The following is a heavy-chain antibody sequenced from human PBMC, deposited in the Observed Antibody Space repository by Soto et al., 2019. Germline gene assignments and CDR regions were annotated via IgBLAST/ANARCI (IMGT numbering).Heavy chain of an antibody. Sequence: PGGSLRLSCASSGCTFSSYVMSWVRQAPGKGLEWFSAMSGSDGSTYHADSVKGRFSISRDNSKNTLFLQMNSLRAEDTAIYYCVRGINSAFDSWGRGISVTVSS. CDR1: GCTFSSYV. V-gene: IGHV3-23*01. D-gene: IGHD2-15*01. J-gene: IGHJ4*02. CDR3: VRGINSAFDS. CDR2: MSGSDGST.